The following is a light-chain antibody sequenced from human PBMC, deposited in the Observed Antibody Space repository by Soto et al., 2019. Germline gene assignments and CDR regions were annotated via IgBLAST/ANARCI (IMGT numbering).Light chain of an antibody. J-gene: IGKJ1*01. CDR2: DAS. Sequence: DIQMTQSPSTLSASVGDRVTITCRASRSISDWVAWYQQKPGEAPKLLIFDASSLKSGVPSRFSGSGSGTESTLTISSLQSDDFGTYYCQQYDSYSWTFGQGTKVDIK. CDR1: RSISDW. V-gene: IGKV1-5*01. CDR3: QQYDSYSWT.